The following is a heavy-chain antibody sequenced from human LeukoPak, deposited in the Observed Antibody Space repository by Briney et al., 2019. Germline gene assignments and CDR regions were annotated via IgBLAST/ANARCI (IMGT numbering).Heavy chain of an antibody. J-gene: IGHJ5*02. CDR3: SRVPLRITISTRFDP. CDR1: GYTFTGYY. Sequence: ASVKVSCKASGYTFTGYYMHWVRQAPGQGLEWMGWINPNSGGTNYAQKFQGRVTMTRDTSISTAYLELSRLRSDDTALYYRSRVPLRITISTRFDPWGQGTLVTVSS. V-gene: IGHV1-2*02. CDR2: INPNSGGT. D-gene: IGHD3-3*01.